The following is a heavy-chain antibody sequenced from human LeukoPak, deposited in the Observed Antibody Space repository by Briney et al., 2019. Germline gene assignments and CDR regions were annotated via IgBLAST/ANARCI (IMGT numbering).Heavy chain of an antibody. CDR1: GYTFNNYY. V-gene: IGHV1-2*02. CDR3: AREYSSSFDY. CDR2: INPNSGDT. J-gene: IGHJ4*02. D-gene: IGHD6-13*01. Sequence: ASVKVSCKASGYTFNNYYIHWVRQAPGQGLEWMGWINPNSGDTNYAQKFQGRVTMTRDTSISTAFMELSRLRSDDSAVYYCAREYSSSFDYWGQGTLVTVSS.